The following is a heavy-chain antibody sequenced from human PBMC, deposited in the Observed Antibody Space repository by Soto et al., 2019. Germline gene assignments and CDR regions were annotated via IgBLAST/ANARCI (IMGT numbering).Heavy chain of an antibody. CDR3: ARGGWKLFDY. J-gene: IGHJ4*02. Sequence: SETLSLTCTVSGGSISSYHWSWIRQPPGKGLEWIGYFYYSGSTNYNPSLKSRVTISVDTSKNQFSLKLSSVTAADTAVYYCARGGWKLFDYWGQGTLVTVSS. V-gene: IGHV4-59*01. CDR2: FYYSGST. D-gene: IGHD6-19*01. CDR1: GGSISSYH.